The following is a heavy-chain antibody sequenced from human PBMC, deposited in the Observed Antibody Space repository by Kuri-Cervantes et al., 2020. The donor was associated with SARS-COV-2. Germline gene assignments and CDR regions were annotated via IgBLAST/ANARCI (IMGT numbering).Heavy chain of an antibody. CDR3: ARDVRYSGSYQCTS. CDR1: GFTFSSYG. V-gene: IGHV3-33*01. J-gene: IGHJ5*02. Sequence: GESLKISCAASGFTFSSYGMHWVRQAPGKGLEWVALIWYDGINKYYADSVKGRFTISRDNSKSTLYLQMNSLRAEDTAVYYCARDVRYSGSYQCTSWGQGTVVTVSS. D-gene: IGHD1-26*01. CDR2: IWYDGINK.